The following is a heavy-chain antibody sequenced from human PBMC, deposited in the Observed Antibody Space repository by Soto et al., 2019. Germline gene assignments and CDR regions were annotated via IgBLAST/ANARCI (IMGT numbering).Heavy chain of an antibody. CDR2: SHQSGNT. Sequence: QVQLQESGPGLVKTSGTLSLTCAVSGVSISSHDWWTWVRQPPGKGLEWIGESHQSGNTNYNSSLESRVTRSVDKSKNQFSLKLTSVTVADTAVYYCATRDSSRFYWGQGTLVTVSS. V-gene: IGHV4-4*02. D-gene: IGHD6-13*01. CDR1: GVSISSHDW. J-gene: IGHJ4*02. CDR3: ATRDSSRFY.